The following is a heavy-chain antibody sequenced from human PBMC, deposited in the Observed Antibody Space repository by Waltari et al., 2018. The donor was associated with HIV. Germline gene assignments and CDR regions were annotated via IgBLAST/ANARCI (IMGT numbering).Heavy chain of an antibody. CDR2: IKQDGSEK. CDR3: AMFLYAYYDSNDFYRPYYYGMDV. CDR1: GLTFRRYW. J-gene: IGHJ6*02. V-gene: IGHV3-7*01. D-gene: IGHD3-22*01. Sequence: GGGLVQQGGSLRVSCAASGLTFRRYWMSWVRQAPGKGLEWVANIKQDGSEKYYVDSVRGRFTISRDNTNNLLYLQMNSLRAEDTAVYYCAMFLYAYYDSNDFYRPYYYGMDVWGQGTTVTVSS.